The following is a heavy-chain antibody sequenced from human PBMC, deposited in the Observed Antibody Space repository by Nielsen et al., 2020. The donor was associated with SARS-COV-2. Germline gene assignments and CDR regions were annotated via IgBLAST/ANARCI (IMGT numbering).Heavy chain of an antibody. CDR3: ARGRALFRTEPRTLEY. D-gene: IGHD2-21*01. J-gene: IGHJ4*02. CDR2: VNHVGNT. V-gene: IGHV4-34*01. Sequence: SQTLSLTCGVSGVSFSDHYWIWIRQSPVKGLEWIGDVNHVGNTIYNPSLKSRLTISVDTSKSQFSLHLRSVTAADTGVYYCARGRALFRTEPRTLEYWGQGTLVSVS. CDR1: GVSFSDHY.